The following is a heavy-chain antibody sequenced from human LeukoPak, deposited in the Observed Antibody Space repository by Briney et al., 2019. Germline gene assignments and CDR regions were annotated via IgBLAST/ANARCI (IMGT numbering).Heavy chain of an antibody. CDR3: ARDLATYSSGWNNYFDY. V-gene: IGHV3-7*05. CDR1: GFTFSSYW. J-gene: IGHJ4*02. CDR2: IKQDGSEE. D-gene: IGHD6-19*01. Sequence: PGGSLRLSCAASGFTFSSYWMSWVRQAPGKGLEWVANIKQDGSEEYYVDSVKGRFTISRDNAKNSLYLQMNSLRAEDTAVYYCARDLATYSSGWNNYFDYWGQGTLVTVSS.